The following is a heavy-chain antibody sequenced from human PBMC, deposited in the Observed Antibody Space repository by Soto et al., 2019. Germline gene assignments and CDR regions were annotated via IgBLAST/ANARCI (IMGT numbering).Heavy chain of an antibody. CDR3: ARVQDCSGGSCYSEGWFDP. V-gene: IGHV1-18*01. Sequence: QVQLVQSGAEVKKPGASVKVSCKASGYTFTSYGISWVRQAPGQGLERMGWISAYNGNTNYAQKLQGRVTMTTDTSTSTAYMELRSLRSDDTAVYYCARVQDCSGGSCYSEGWFDPWGQGTLVTVSS. CDR1: GYTFTSYG. CDR2: ISAYNGNT. J-gene: IGHJ5*02. D-gene: IGHD2-15*01.